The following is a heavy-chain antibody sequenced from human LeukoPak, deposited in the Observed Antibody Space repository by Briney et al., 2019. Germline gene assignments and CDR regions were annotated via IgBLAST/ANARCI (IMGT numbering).Heavy chain of an antibody. V-gene: IGHV3-23*01. J-gene: IGHJ4*02. CDR1: GFTFSSYA. Sequence: SGGSLRLSCAASGFTFSSYAMSWVSQAPGKGLEWVSAISGSCGSTYYADSVKGRFNISRDNSKNTLYLQMNSLRAEDTAVYYCAKYRYYYDSSGYYYFSPLDYWGQRTLVTVSS. CDR2: ISGSCGST. D-gene: IGHD3-22*01. CDR3: AKYRYYYDSSGYYYFSPLDY.